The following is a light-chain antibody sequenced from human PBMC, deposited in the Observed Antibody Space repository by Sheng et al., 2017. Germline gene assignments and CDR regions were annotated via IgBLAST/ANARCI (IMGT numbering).Light chain of an antibody. Sequence: ESVLTQSPGTLSLSPGERATLSCRASQGVSSNYLAWYQQKPGQAPRLLIYGASSRATGIPDRFSGSGSGTDFTLTISRLEPADFAVYYCQQYGSLPITFGQGTRLEIK. V-gene: IGKV3-20*01. CDR2: GAS. CDR3: QQYGSLPIT. CDR1: QGVSSNY. J-gene: IGKJ5*01.